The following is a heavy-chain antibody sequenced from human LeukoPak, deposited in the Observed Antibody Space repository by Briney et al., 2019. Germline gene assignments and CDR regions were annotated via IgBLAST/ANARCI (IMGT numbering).Heavy chain of an antibody. CDR2: ISGSGGST. V-gene: IGHV3-23*01. J-gene: IGHJ6*04. CDR3: VKTLGRGRGMDV. D-gene: IGHD3-10*01. Sequence: PGGSLRLSCAASGFTFSSYAMSWVRQAPGKGLEWVSAISGSGGSTYYADSVKGRFTISRDNSKNTLYLQMNSLRAEDTAVYYCVKTLGRGRGMDVWGKGTTVTVSS. CDR1: GFTFSSYA.